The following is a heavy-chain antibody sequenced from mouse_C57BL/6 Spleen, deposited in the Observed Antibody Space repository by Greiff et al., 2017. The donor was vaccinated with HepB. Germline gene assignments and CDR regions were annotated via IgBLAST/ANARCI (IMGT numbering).Heavy chain of an antibody. Sequence: EVKLQESGGGLVQPGGSLKLSCAASGFTFSDYGMAWVRQAPRKGPEWVAFISNLAYSIYYADTVTGRFTISRENAKNTLYLEMSSLRSEDTAMYYCARGYGSSYGFAYWGQGTLVTVSA. CDR3: ARGYGSSYGFAY. CDR2: ISNLAYSI. D-gene: IGHD1-1*01. CDR1: GFTFSDYG. J-gene: IGHJ3*01. V-gene: IGHV5-15*01.